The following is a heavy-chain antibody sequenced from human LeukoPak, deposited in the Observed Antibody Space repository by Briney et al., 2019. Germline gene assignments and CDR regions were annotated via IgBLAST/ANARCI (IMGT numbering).Heavy chain of an antibody. Sequence: GGSLRLSCAASGFTFNNYWMHWVRQAPGKGLVWVSRIDRDGSGTSYADSVKGRFTVSRDNAKNTVYLQMNSLRAEDTAVYYCARITYYSDSSSYYHFDCWGQGTLVTVSS. CDR3: ARITYYSDSSSYYHFDC. V-gene: IGHV3-74*01. CDR1: GFTFNNYW. J-gene: IGHJ4*02. CDR2: IDRDGSGT. D-gene: IGHD3-22*01.